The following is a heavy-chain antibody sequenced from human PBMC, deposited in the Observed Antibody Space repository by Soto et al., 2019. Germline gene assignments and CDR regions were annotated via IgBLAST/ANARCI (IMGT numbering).Heavy chain of an antibody. D-gene: IGHD3-22*01. Sequence: PETLSLTCAVYGGSFSGHSWTWIRQSPGKGLEWIGDINHSGRVNYSPSLKSRVTISLDTSKNQFSLTLSAVTAADTAMYYCSTRAYDTNGYYRFDPWGQGTLVTVSS. CDR1: GGSFSGHS. V-gene: IGHV4-34*01. CDR3: STRAYDTNGYYRFDP. CDR2: INHSGRV. J-gene: IGHJ5*01.